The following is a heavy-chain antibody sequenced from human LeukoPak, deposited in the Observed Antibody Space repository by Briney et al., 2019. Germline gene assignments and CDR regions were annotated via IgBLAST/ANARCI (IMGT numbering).Heavy chain of an antibody. Sequence: KPSETLSLTCTVSGGSISSSSYYWGWIRQPPGKGLEWIGSIYYSGSTYYNPSLKGRVTISVDTSKNQFSLKLSSVTAADTAVYYCARGGPPHYYGSGSYFDYWGQGTLVTVSS. J-gene: IGHJ4*02. V-gene: IGHV4-39*07. D-gene: IGHD3-10*01. CDR3: ARGGPPHYYGSGSYFDY. CDR2: IYYSGST. CDR1: GGSISSSSYY.